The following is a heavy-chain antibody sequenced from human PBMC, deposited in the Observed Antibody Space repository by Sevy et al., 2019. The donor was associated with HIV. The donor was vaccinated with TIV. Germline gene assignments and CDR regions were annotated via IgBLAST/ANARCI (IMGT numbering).Heavy chain of an antibody. CDR1: GFTVSRNY. J-gene: IGHJ4*02. Sequence: GGSLRLSCAASGFTVSRNYMSWVRQAPGKGLEWVSVIYSDGKTFYADSVQDRFTISRDNSKNTLYLQMNSLRAEDTAVYYCAGWSSAWTLFDYWGQGTLVTVS. CDR3: AGWSSAWTLFDY. CDR2: IYSDGKT. D-gene: IGHD6-19*01. V-gene: IGHV3-66*01.